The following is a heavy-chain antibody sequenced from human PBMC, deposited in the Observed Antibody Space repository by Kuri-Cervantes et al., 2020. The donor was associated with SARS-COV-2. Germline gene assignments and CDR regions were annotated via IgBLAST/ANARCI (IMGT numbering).Heavy chain of an antibody. CDR1: GFTFSGHW. J-gene: IGHJ6*02. Sequence: ETLSLTCAASGFTFSGHWIHWVRQAPGKGLVWVSRINTDGRSTKYADSVKGRFTISRDNAKSTLYLQMITLRAEDTAVYYCARSYDSSDYALDVWGQGTTVTVSS. D-gene: IGHD3-22*01. CDR2: INTDGRST. V-gene: IGHV3-74*03. CDR3: ARSYDSSDYALDV.